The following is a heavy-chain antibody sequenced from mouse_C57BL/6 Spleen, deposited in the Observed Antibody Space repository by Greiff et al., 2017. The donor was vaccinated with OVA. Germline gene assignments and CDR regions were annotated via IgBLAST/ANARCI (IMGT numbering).Heavy chain of an antibody. D-gene: IGHD1-1*01. Sequence: VQLVESGAELVRPGASVTLSCKASGYTFTDYEMHWVKQTPVHGLEWIGAIDPETGGTAYNQKFKGKAILTADKSSSTAYMELRSLTSEDSAVYYCSTTVVGYWGKGTTLTVSS. J-gene: IGHJ2*01. CDR2: IDPETGGT. CDR1: GYTFTDYE. V-gene: IGHV1-15*01. CDR3: STTVVGY.